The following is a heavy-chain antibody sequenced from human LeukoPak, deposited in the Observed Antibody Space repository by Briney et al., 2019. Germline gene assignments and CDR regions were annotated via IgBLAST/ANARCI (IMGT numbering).Heavy chain of an antibody. CDR2: IYYSGST. Sequence: PSETLSLTCTVSGGSISSSSYYWGWIRQPPGKGLEWIGSIYYSGSTYYNPSLKSRVTISVDTSKNQFSLKLSSVTAADTAVYYCARNYYDSSDAFDIWGQGTMVTVSS. J-gene: IGHJ3*02. D-gene: IGHD3-22*01. CDR1: GGSISSSSYY. CDR3: ARNYYDSSDAFDI. V-gene: IGHV4-39*07.